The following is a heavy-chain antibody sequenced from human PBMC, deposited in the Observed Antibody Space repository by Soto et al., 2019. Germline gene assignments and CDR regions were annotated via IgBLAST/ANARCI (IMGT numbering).Heavy chain of an antibody. V-gene: IGHV3-30-3*01. J-gene: IGHJ6*02. Sequence: GGSLRLSCAASGFTFGSYAMHWVRQAPGKGLEWVAVISYDGSNKYYADSVKGRFTISRDNSKNTLYLQMNSLRAEDTAVYYCARPGKGSSVYTYHVMAFWGQGTTAPVSS. CDR1: GFTFGSYA. CDR2: ISYDGSNK. D-gene: IGHD6-6*01. CDR3: ARPGKGSSVYTYHVMAF.